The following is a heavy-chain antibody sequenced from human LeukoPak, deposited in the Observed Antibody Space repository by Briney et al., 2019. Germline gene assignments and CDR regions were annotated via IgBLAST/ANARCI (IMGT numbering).Heavy chain of an antibody. V-gene: IGHV4-59*08. Sequence: SETLSLTCTVSGGSISRYYWSWIRQPLGKGLEWIGYFHYSGNTNYSPSLSSRITMSVDTTKNQFSLKLNSVTAADTAVYYCARRAAALDYWGQGTLVTVSS. D-gene: IGHD6-13*01. CDR1: GGSISRYY. J-gene: IGHJ4*02. CDR3: ARRAAALDY. CDR2: FHYSGNT.